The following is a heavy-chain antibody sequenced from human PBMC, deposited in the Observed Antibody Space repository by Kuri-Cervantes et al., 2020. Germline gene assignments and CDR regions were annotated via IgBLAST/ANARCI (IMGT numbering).Heavy chain of an antibody. V-gene: IGHV4-4*02. J-gene: IGHJ5*02. CDR1: GGSISSSNW. CDR2: IYHSGST. D-gene: IGHD6-13*01. Sequence: GSLRLSCAVSGGSISSSNWWSWVRQPPGKGLEWIGEIYHSGSTNYNPSLKSRVTISVDKSKNQFSLKLSSVTAADTAVYYCARDTAAGPRTNNWFDPWGQGTLVTVSS. CDR3: ARDTAAGPRTNNWFDP.